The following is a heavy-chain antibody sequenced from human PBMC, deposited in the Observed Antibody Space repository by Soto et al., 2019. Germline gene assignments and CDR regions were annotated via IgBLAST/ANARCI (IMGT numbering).Heavy chain of an antibody. V-gene: IGHV4-34*01. Sequence: QVQLQQWGAGLLKPSETLSLTCAVYGGSFSDYYWSWIRQPPGKGLEWIGEINHSGYTNYNPSLKSQVTISVDTSKLQFSLNQSAVTAADTAIYYCARRGYYYGSWRPSYWFDPWGQGTLVTVSS. CDR1: GGSFSDYY. CDR3: ARRGYYYGSWRPSYWFDP. CDR2: INHSGYT. D-gene: IGHD3-10*01. J-gene: IGHJ5*02.